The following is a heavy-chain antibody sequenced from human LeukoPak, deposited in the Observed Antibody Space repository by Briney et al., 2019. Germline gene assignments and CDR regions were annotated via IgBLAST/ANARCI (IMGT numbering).Heavy chain of an antibody. V-gene: IGHV3-69-1*02. CDR3: TRAEMATTYYFDS. J-gene: IGHJ4*02. D-gene: IGHD5-24*01. CDR1: GFTFSNYN. CDR2: ISSGGTI. Sequence: GGSLRLSCAASGFTFSNYNMNWVRQAPGKGLEWISYISSGGTIYYAESVKGRFTISRDNAKNSLYLQMNSLRAEDTAIYYCTRAEMATTYYFDSWGQGTLVTVSS.